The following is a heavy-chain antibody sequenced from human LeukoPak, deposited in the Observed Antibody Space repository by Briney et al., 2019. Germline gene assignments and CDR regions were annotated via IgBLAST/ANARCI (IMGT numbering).Heavy chain of an antibody. CDR3: ARGRNDAFDI. V-gene: IGHV3-23*01. CDR2: ISGSGGST. D-gene: IGHD1-14*01. Sequence: AISGSGGSTYYADSVKGRFTISRDNSKNTLYLQMNSLRAEDTAVYYCARGRNDAFDIWGQGTMVTVSS. J-gene: IGHJ3*02.